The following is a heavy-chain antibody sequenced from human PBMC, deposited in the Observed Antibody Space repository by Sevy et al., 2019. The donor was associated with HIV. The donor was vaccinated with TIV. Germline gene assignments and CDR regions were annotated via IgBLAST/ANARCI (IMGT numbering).Heavy chain of an antibody. CDR3: ARADSDYDIWIGYYKGGNV. D-gene: IGHD3-9*01. CDR2: ISSSSSYI. V-gene: IGHV3-21*01. J-gene: IGHJ4*02. Sequence: GGSLRLSCAASGFTFSSYSMNWVRQAPGKGLEWVSSISSSSSYIYYADSVKGRFTISRDNAKNSLYLQMNSLRAEDTAVYYCARADSDYDIWIGYYKGGNVWGQGTLVTDSS. CDR1: GFTFSSYS.